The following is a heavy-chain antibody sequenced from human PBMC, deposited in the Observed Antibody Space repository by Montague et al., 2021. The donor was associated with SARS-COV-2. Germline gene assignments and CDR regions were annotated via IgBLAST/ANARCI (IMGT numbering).Heavy chain of an antibody. CDR3: ASPTYYCDSSGSDAFDI. V-gene: IGHV4-39*01. CDR2: IYYSGST. Sequence: SETLSLTCTVSGGSISSSSYYWGWIRQPPGKGLEWIGSIYYSGSTYYNPSPKSRVTISVDTSKNQFSLKLSSVTAADTAVYYCASPTYYCDSSGSDAFDIWGQGTMVTVSS. J-gene: IGHJ3*02. D-gene: IGHD3-22*01. CDR1: GGSISSSSYY.